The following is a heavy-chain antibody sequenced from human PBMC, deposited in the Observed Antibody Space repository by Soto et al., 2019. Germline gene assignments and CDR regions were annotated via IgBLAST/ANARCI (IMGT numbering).Heavy chain of an antibody. D-gene: IGHD3-10*01. CDR2: IYYSGST. Sequence: SETLSLTCTVSGGSISSSSYYWGWIRQPPGKGLEWIGSIYYSGSTYYNPSLKSRVTISVDTSKNQFSLKLSSVTAADTAVHYCASYDYGGGDGYYYCMDVWGKGTTVTVSS. V-gene: IGHV4-39*01. J-gene: IGHJ6*04. CDR3: ASYDYGGGDGYYYCMDV. CDR1: GGSISSSSYY.